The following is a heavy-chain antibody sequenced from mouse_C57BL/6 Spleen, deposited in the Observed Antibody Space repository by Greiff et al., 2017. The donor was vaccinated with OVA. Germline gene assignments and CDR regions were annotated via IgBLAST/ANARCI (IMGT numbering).Heavy chain of an antibody. CDR1: GYAFSSSW. J-gene: IGHJ2*01. CDR2: IYPGDGDT. V-gene: IGHV1-82*01. CDR3: ARSYYGSRPYYFDD. Sequence: QVQLQQSGPELVKPGASVKISCKASGYAFSSSWMNWVKQRPGQGLEWIGRIYPGDGDTNYNGKFKGKATLTAYKSSSTAYMQLSSLTSEDSAVYFVARSYYGSRPYYFDDWGQGTTLTVSS. D-gene: IGHD1-1*01.